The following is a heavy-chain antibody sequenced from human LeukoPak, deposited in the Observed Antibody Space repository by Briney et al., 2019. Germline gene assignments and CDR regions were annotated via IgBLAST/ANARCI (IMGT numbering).Heavy chain of an antibody. J-gene: IGHJ5*02. Sequence: SETLSLTCVVYGGSFSGYYWSWIRQPPGKGLEWIGEINHSGSTNYNPSLKSRVTISVDTSKNQFSLKLISVTAADTAVYYCAREGPNWFDPWGQGTLVTVSS. CDR3: AREGPNWFDP. V-gene: IGHV4-34*01. CDR2: INHSGST. CDR1: GGSFSGYY.